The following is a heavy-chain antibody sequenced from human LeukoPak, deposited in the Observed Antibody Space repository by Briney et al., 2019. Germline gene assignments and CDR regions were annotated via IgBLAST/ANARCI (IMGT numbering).Heavy chain of an antibody. CDR2: ISGSGGST. Sequence: GGSLRLSCAASGFTFSSYEMNWVRQAPGKGLEWVSAISGSGGSTYYADSVKGRFTISRDNSKNTLYLQMNSLRAEDTAVYYCAKDLGGEYSRSFDYWGQGTLVTVSS. V-gene: IGHV3-23*01. CDR1: GFTFSSYE. CDR3: AKDLGGEYSRSFDY. D-gene: IGHD6-13*01. J-gene: IGHJ4*02.